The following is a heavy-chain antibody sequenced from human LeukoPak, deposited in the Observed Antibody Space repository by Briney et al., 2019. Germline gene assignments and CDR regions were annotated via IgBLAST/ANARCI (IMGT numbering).Heavy chain of an antibody. J-gene: IGHJ4*02. CDR2: IYTSGST. D-gene: IGHD6-19*01. V-gene: IGHV4-4*09. Sequence: PSETLSLTCTVSGGSISGYYWSWIRQPPGKGLEWIGYIYTSGSTNYNPSLKSRVTISVDTSKNQFSLKLSSVTAADTAVYYCARTGYSSGSDYWGQGTLVTVSS. CDR1: GGSISGYY. CDR3: ARTGYSSGSDY.